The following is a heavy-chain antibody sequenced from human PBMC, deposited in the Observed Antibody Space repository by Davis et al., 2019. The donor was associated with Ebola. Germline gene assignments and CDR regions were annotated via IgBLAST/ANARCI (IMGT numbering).Heavy chain of an antibody. CDR1: GGSFSGYY. V-gene: IGHV4-34*01. Sequence: PSETLSLTCAVYGGSFSGYYWSWIRQPPGKGLEWIGEINHSGSTNYNPSLKSRVTISVDTSKNQFSLKLSSVTAADTAVYYCARGYMVRGVKVDYWGQGTLVTVSS. J-gene: IGHJ4*02. CDR3: ARGYMVRGVKVDY. CDR2: INHSGST. D-gene: IGHD3-10*01.